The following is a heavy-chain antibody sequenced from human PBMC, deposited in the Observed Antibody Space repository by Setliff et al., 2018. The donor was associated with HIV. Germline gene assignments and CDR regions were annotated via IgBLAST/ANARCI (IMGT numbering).Heavy chain of an antibody. J-gene: IGHJ4*02. CDR3: ARDNYGNFPAYFDH. CDR2: ISPRDGIA. D-gene: IGHD3-10*01. CDR1: GYTFTNYH. V-gene: IGHV1-46*01. Sequence: ASVKVSCKASGYTFTNYHMHWVRQAPGQGLEWMGIISPRDGIARFAQRFQGRVTLTRDTSTTTVYMELRSLRSEDTAVYYCARDNYGNFPAYFDHWGQGTLVTVSS.